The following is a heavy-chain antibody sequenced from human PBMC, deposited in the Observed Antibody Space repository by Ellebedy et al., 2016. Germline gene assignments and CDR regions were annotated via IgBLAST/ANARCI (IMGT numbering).Heavy chain of an antibody. CDR1: GYTFTSYY. Sequence: GESLKISCKASGYTFTSYYMHWVRQAPGQGLEWMGIINPSGGSTSYAQKFQGRVTMTRDTSTSTVYMELSSLRSEDTAVYYCARDLAYSYGSYYGMDVWGQGTTVTVSS. J-gene: IGHJ6*02. CDR2: INPSGGST. V-gene: IGHV1-46*01. CDR3: ARDLAYSYGSYYGMDV. D-gene: IGHD5-18*01.